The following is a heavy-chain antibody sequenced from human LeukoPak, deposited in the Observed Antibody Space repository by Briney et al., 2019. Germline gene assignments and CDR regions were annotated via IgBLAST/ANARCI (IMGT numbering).Heavy chain of an antibody. CDR1: GFSFSSNS. D-gene: IGHD3-16*02. CDR2: ISSSSSYI. CDR3: ARDLHLAQYTFGGVIVYFDY. Sequence: GGSLRLSCAASGFSFSSNSMNWVRQAPGKGLEWVSSISSSSSYIYYADSVKGRFTISRDNARNSLYLQMNSPRAEDTAVYYCARDLHLAQYTFGGVIVYFDYWGQGTLVTVSS. V-gene: IGHV3-21*01. J-gene: IGHJ4*02.